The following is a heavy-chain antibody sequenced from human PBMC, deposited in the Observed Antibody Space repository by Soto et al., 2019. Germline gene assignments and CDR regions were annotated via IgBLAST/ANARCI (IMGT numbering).Heavy chain of an antibody. CDR3: ARPSTVTRYYFYYGMDV. Sequence: PGLSLKISCKGSGYSFTNHWIGWVRQMPGKGLAWMGIIHPGISDTKYSPSFQGQVTISADKSISTAYLQWTSLKASDTAMYYCARPSTVTRYYFYYGMDVWGQGTAVTFSS. CDR2: IHPGISDT. D-gene: IGHD4-17*01. V-gene: IGHV5-51*01. CDR1: GYSFTNHW. J-gene: IGHJ6*02.